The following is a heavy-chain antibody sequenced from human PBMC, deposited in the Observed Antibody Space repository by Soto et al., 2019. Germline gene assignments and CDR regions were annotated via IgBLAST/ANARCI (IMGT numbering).Heavy chain of an antibody. CDR1: GYTFTTYY. J-gene: IGHJ3*02. Sequence: GASVKVSCKASGYTFTTYYMQWVRQAPGQGLEWMGLISPGDHSTTYAQKFQGRVTMTSDTSTSTLYMELSSLRSEDTAVYYCARAQPSSSNWKDAFDIWGQGTMVTVSS. D-gene: IGHD6-13*01. CDR2: ISPGDHST. V-gene: IGHV1-46*01. CDR3: ARAQPSSSNWKDAFDI.